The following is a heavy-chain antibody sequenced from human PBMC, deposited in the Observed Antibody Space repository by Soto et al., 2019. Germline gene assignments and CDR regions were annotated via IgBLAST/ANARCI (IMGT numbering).Heavy chain of an antibody. CDR3: ARDPNFPLTNHYGSRDV. CDR1: GGTFSSYA. J-gene: IGHJ6*02. Sequence: SVKVSCKASGGTFSSYASSWVRLAPGQGLEWMGGIIPIFGTANYAQKFQGRVTITADGSTSTAYMELSSLRSEDTAVYYCARDPNFPLTNHYGSRDVCCQGTTVTVSS. V-gene: IGHV1-69*13. D-gene: IGHD4-17*01. CDR2: IIPIFGTA.